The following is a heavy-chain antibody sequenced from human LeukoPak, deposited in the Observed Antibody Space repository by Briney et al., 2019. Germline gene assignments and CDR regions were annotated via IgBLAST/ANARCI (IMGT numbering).Heavy chain of an antibody. CDR1: GGTFSSYA. CDR3: ARDGPTVPAAMGDAFDI. D-gene: IGHD2-2*01. V-gene: IGHV1-69*05. CDR2: IIPIFGTA. Sequence: ASVKVSCKASGGTFSSYAISWVRQAPGQGLEWMGGIIPIFGTANYAQKFQGRVTITTDESTSTAYMELSSLRSEDTAVYYCARDGPTVPAAMGDAFDIWGQGTMVTASS. J-gene: IGHJ3*02.